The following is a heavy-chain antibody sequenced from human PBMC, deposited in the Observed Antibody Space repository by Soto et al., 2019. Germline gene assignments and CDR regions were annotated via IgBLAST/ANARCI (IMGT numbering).Heavy chain of an antibody. CDR3: ARDLVPAAIWDS. J-gene: IGHJ4*02. CDR1: GFTFSSYA. CDR2: ISYDGSNK. Sequence: PGGSLRLSCAASGFTFSSYAMHWVRQAPGKGLEWVAVISYDGSNKYYADSVKGRFTISRDNSKNTLYLQMNSLRAEDTAVYYCARDLVPAAIWDSWGQGT. D-gene: IGHD2-2*01. V-gene: IGHV3-30-3*01.